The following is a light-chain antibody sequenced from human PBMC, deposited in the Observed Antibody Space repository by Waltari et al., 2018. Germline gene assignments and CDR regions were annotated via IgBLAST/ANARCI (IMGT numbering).Light chain of an antibody. CDR1: QSVSSY. Sequence: EIVLTQSPATLSLSPGERATLSCRASQSVSSYLAWYQHKPGKAPRLIIYDVFRRATAIPARCTGSGSGTDFTLTISSLEPEDFAVYYCQQRSTLPITFGQGTRLEI. J-gene: IGKJ5*01. V-gene: IGKV3-11*01. CDR3: QQRSTLPIT. CDR2: DVF.